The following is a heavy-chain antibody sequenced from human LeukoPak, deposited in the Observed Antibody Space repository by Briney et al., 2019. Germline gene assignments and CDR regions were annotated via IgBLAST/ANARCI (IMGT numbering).Heavy chain of an antibody. CDR3: ARVGNWHYALVNYYFDY. CDR1: GGSISSYY. Sequence: SETLSLTCTVSGGSISSYYWIWMRQPPGKGLEWIGYIHYSGNTNYNPSLKSRVTISIDTSQNQFSLKLTSVTAADTAVYYCARVGNWHYALVNYYFDYWGQGTLVTVSS. J-gene: IGHJ4*02. CDR2: IHYSGNT. V-gene: IGHV4-59*01. D-gene: IGHD1-20*01.